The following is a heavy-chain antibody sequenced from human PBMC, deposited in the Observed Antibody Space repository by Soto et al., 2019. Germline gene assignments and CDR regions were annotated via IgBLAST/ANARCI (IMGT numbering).Heavy chain of an antibody. CDR2: ISGYNGDT. D-gene: IGHD4-17*01. V-gene: IGHV1-18*01. CDR3: ARDWVGDLAY. Sequence: QVQQVQSGGEVKQPGASVKVSCKTSGYTFTSYGISWVRQAPGQGLEWMGWISGYNGDTKYVQKFQGRVTLTTDTSTNTAYMEVRSLRSDDTAVYYCARDWVGDLAYWGQGTLVTVSS. J-gene: IGHJ4*02. CDR1: GYTFTSYG.